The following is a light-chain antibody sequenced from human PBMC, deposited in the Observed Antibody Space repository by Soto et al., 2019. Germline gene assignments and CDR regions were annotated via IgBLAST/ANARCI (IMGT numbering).Light chain of an antibody. CDR1: QSVGSN. CDR3: HQRQSWPRT. Sequence: EVEIKQSPATLSVSPGGRASLSCRASQSVGSNLAWYQQRLGQAPRLLIYGASTRAAGIPARFSASGSGTDFTLTISDVQPEDFALYYCHQRQSWPRTFGQGTKVDIK. J-gene: IGKJ1*01. CDR2: GAS. V-gene: IGKV3D-15*01.